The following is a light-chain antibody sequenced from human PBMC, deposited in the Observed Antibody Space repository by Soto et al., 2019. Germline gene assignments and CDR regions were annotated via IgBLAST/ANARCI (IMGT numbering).Light chain of an antibody. J-gene: IGLJ1*01. V-gene: IGLV2-14*01. CDR3: SSYTNINTRACV. CDR1: SGDIGSYNR. Sequence: QSALTQPASASGSPGQSITISCTGTSGDIGSYNRVSWYQQHPGKAPKLIIYEVTDRPSGVSNRFSGSKSGNTASLTISGLKAEDEAEYYCSSYTNINTRACVFGTGTKVTVL. CDR2: EVT.